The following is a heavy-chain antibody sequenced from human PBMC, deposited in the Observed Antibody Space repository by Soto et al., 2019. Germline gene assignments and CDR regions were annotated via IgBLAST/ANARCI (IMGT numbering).Heavy chain of an antibody. D-gene: IGHD3-10*01. CDR1: GFTFSSYG. CDR3: ANGGPSGGMDV. J-gene: IGHJ6*02. Sequence: QVQLVESGGGVVQPGRSLRLSCAASGFTFSSYGMHWVRQAPGKGLEWVAVISYDGSNKYYADSVKGRFTISRDNSKNTLYLQMNSLRAEDTAVYYWANGGPSGGMDVWGQGTMVTVSS. CDR2: ISYDGSNK. V-gene: IGHV3-30*18.